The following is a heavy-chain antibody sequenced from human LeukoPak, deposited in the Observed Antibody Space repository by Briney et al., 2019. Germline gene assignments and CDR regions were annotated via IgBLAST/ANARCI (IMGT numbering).Heavy chain of an antibody. CDR3: AKGEGRTFDY. CDR1: GFTFSSYS. D-gene: IGHD2-15*01. CDR2: ISSSSSTI. Sequence: AGGSQRLSCAASGFTFSSYSMNWVRQAPGKGLEWVSHISSSSSTIYYADSVKGRFTISRDNAKNSLYLQMNSLRAEDTALYYCAKGEGRTFDYWGQGTLVTVSS. V-gene: IGHV3-48*04. J-gene: IGHJ4*02.